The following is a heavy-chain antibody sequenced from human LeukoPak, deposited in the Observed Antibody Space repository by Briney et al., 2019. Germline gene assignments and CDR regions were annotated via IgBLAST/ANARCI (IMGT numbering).Heavy chain of an antibody. CDR1: GGSFSGYY. CDR2: INHSGST. D-gene: IGHD3-16*02. Sequence: PSETLSPTCAVYGGSFSGYYWSWIRQPPGKGLEWIGEINHSGSTNYNPSLKSRVTISVDTSKNQFSLKLSSVTAADTAVYYCARGRGYVWGSYRPNYFDYWGQGTLVTVSS. CDR3: ARGRGYVWGSYRPNYFDY. J-gene: IGHJ4*02. V-gene: IGHV4-34*01.